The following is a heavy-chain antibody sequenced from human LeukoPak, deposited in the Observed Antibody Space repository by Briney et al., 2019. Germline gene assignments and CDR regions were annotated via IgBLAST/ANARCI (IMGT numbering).Heavy chain of an antibody. CDR1: GASISSYY. D-gene: IGHD1-26*01. J-gene: IGHJ5*02. CDR3: ARETRSQRYNWFDP. CDR2: VSDTGRT. V-gene: IGHV4-59*01. Sequence: SETLSLTCAVSGASISSYYWTWIRQPPGKGLEWIGYVSDTGRTNYNPSLKSRVTISEDTSKSQISLRLTSVTAADTAVYYCARETRSQRYNWFDPWGQGTLVTVSS.